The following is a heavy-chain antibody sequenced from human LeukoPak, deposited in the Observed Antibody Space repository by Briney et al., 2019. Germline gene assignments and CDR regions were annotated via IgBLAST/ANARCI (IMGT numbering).Heavy chain of an antibody. V-gene: IGHV4-34*01. D-gene: IGHD6-19*01. CDR1: GGSFSGYY. CDR3: ARDSTRNGIAVTAAAAKQPYFDY. CDR2: INHSGGT. J-gene: IGHJ4*02. Sequence: SETLSLTCAVYGGSFSGYYWSWIRQPPGKGLEWIGEINHSGGTNYNPSLKSRVTISVDTSKSQFSLKLSSVTAADTAVYYCARDSTRNGIAVTAAAAKQPYFDYWGQGTLVTVSS.